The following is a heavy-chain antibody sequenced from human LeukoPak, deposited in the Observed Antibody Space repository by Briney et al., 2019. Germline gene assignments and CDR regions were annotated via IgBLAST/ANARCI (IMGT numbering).Heavy chain of an antibody. Sequence: PSETLSLTCTVSGGSISPFFWSWIRQPPGKGLEWIGSISYSGNTNYNPPLKSRVTISVDTSKNQFSLNLSSVTAADTAVYYCARWNEGFDNWGQGTLVTVSS. CDR2: ISYSGNT. D-gene: IGHD1-1*01. V-gene: IGHV4-59*01. CDR1: GGSISPFF. J-gene: IGHJ4*02. CDR3: ARWNEGFDN.